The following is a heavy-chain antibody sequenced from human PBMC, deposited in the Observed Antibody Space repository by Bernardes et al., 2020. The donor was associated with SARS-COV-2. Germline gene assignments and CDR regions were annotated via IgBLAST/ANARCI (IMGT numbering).Heavy chain of an antibody. CDR2: ISYDGSNK. D-gene: IGHD6-19*01. CDR3: ANAGEAVAGRGRYYFDY. J-gene: IGHJ4*02. Sequence: VGSLRLSCAASGFTFSSYGMHWVRQAPGKGLEWVAVISYDGSNKYYADSVKGRFTISRDNSKNTLYLQMNSLRAEDTAVYYCANAGEAVAGRGRYYFDYWGQGTLVTVSS. CDR1: GFTFSSYG. V-gene: IGHV3-30*18.